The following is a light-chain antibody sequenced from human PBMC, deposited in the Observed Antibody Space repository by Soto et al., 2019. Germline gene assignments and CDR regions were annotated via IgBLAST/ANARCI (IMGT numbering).Light chain of an antibody. Sequence: QSVLTQPPSVSAAPGQTVTISCSGGSSNIGNGYLSWYQQLPGTAPKLLIYDNHKRPSAIPDRFSGSMSGTSATLDITGLQTEDEDDYYCGTWDSSLSAGVFGGGTKVTVL. CDR1: SSNIGNGY. CDR2: DNH. CDR3: GTWDSSLSAGV. V-gene: IGLV1-51*01. J-gene: IGLJ2*01.